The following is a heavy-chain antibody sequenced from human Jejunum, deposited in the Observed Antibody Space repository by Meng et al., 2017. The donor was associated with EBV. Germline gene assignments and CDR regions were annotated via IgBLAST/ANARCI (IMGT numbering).Heavy chain of an antibody. D-gene: IGHD6-13*01. CDR1: GYTFTSYD. CDR3: ARGVAAGFDY. V-gene: IGHV1-8*02. Sequence: QVRLVQSGVEVKKPGASVKVSCKASGYTFTSYDINWGGQATGQGPEWMGWMSPNSGNTGYAQKFQGRVTMTRDTSISTAYMELSSLRSEDTAVYYCARGVAAGFDYWGQGTLVTVSS. CDR2: MSPNSGNT. J-gene: IGHJ4*02.